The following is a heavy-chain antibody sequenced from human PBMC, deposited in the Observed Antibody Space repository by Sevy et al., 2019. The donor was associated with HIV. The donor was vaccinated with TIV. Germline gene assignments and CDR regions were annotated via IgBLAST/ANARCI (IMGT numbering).Heavy chain of an antibody. Sequence: ASVKVSCKASGYTFTSYAMNWVRQAPGQGLEWMGWINTNTGNPTYAQGFTGRFVFSLDTSVSTAYLQIRSLKAEDTAVYYCARDNYYGSGSYDPYYYYGMDVWGQGTTVTVSS. J-gene: IGHJ6*02. V-gene: IGHV7-4-1*02. CDR1: GYTFTSYA. CDR2: INTNTGNP. D-gene: IGHD3-10*01. CDR3: ARDNYYGSGSYDPYYYYGMDV.